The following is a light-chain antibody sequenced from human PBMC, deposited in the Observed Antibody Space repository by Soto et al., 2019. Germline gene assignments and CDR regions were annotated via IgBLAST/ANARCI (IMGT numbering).Light chain of an antibody. CDR3: CSYAGSSTFYV. CDR1: SSDVGSYNL. CDR2: EGS. J-gene: IGLJ1*01. V-gene: IGLV2-23*03. Sequence: QSVLTQPASVSGSPGQLITISCTGTSSDVGSYNLVSWYQQHPGKAPKLMIYEGSKRPSGVSNRFSGSKSGNTASLTISGLQAEDEADYYCCSYAGSSTFYVFGTGTKLTVL.